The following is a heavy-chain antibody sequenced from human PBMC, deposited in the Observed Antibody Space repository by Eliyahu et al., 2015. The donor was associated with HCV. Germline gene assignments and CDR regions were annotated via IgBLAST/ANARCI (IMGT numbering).Heavy chain of an antibody. J-gene: IGHJ3*02. Sequence: QVQLVQSGAEVKKPGASVKVSCKASGYTFTGYYMHWVRQAPGQGLEWMGWINPNSGGTNYAQKFQGRVTMTRDTSISTAYMELSRLRSDDTAVYYCARGPSLNGLWFLVAFDIWGQGTMVTVSS. V-gene: IGHV1-2*02. CDR3: ARGPSLNGLWFLVAFDI. CDR1: GYTFTGYY. CDR2: INPNSGGT. D-gene: IGHD5-18*01.